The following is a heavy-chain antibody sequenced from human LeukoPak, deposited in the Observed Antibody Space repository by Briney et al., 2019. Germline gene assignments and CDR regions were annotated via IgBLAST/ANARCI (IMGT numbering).Heavy chain of an antibody. CDR3: AREGQGSPLYDY. V-gene: IGHV4-59*01. CDR1: GGSISSYY. J-gene: IGHJ4*02. Sequence: PSETLSLTCTVSGGSISSYYWSWIRQPPGKGLEWIGYIYYSGSTNYNPSLKSRVTISVDTSKNQFSLKLSSVTAADTAVYYCAREGQGSPLYDYWGQGTLVTVSS. CDR2: IYYSGST. D-gene: IGHD2-15*01.